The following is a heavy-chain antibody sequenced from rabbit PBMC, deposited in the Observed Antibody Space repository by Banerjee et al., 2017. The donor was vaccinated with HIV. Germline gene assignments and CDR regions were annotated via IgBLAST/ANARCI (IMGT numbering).Heavy chain of an antibody. J-gene: IGHJ4*01. V-gene: IGHV1S40*01. Sequence: QSLEESGGDLVKPGASLTLTCTASGFSFSSNYWICWVRQAPGKGLEWIACIDSGSSGSTWYASWAKGRFTISKTSSTTVSLQMTSLTAADTASYFCARDLAGVIGWNFGLWGPGTLVTVS. CDR3: ARDLAGVIGWNFGL. CDR2: IDSGSSGST. D-gene: IGHD4-1*01. CDR1: GFSFSSNYW.